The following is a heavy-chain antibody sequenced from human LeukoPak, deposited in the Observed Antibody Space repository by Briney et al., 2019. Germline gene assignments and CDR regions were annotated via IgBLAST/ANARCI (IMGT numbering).Heavy chain of an antibody. CDR2: ISWNSGNM. V-gene: IGHV3-9*03. D-gene: IGHD6-13*01. J-gene: IGHJ3*02. CDR1: GFTFDDYA. CDR3: AKSDSSSWSDAFDI. Sequence: GGSLRLSCAASGFTFDDYAMHWVRQAPGKGLEWVSGISWNSGNMGYADSVQGRFTISRDNAKNSLYLQMNSLRAEDMALYYCAKSDSSSWSDAFDIWGQGTMVTVSS.